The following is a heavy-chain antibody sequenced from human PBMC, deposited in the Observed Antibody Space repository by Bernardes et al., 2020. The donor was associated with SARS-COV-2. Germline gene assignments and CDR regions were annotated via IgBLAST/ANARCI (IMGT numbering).Heavy chain of an antibody. V-gene: IGHV2-5*02. CDR1: GFTLGSTGVS. CDR2: INWDDYA. D-gene: IGHD5-12*01. CDR3: ARNILALDY. J-gene: IGHJ4*02. Sequence: GPTLVKPTQTLTLTCTFAGFTLGSTGVSVAWIRQPPGKALEWLASINWDDYARYSPSLRSRLTITKDESKSQVVLRMTNMDPIDTATYFCARNILALDYWGQGILVTVSS.